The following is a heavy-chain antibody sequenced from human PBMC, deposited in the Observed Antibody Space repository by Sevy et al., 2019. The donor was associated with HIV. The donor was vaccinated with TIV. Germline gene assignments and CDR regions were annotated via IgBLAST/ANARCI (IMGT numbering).Heavy chain of an antibody. V-gene: IGHV4-30-2*01. D-gene: IGHD4-17*01. Sequence: SETLSLTCAVSGGSISSGGYSWSWIRQPPGKGLEWIGYIYHSGSTYYNPSLKSRVTISVDRSKNQFSLKLSSVTAADTAVYYSARSGNYGDYLGYWGQGTLVTVSS. CDR2: IYHSGST. CDR1: GGSISSGGYS. CDR3: ARSGNYGDYLGY. J-gene: IGHJ4*02.